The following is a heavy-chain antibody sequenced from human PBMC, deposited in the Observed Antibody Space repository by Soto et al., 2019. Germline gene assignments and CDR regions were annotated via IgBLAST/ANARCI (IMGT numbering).Heavy chain of an antibody. V-gene: IGHV4-30-4*01. CDR1: GGSISSGDYH. J-gene: IGHJ6*02. CDR3: ARGIRAYYGMDV. CDR2: IYYSGST. D-gene: IGHD3-3*02. Sequence: QVQLQESGPGLVKPSQTLSLTCTVSGGSISSGDYHWSWIRQPPGKSLEWIGYIYYSGSTYYNPSLKSRVTISVDTSKNQFSLKLSSVTAADTAVYYCARGIRAYYGMDVWGQGTTVTVSS.